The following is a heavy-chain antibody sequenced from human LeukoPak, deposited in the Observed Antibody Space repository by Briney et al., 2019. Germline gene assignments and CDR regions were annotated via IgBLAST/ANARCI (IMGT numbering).Heavy chain of an antibody. D-gene: IGHD6-13*01. Sequence: GGSLRLSCAASGFTFSSYAMSWVRQAPGKGLEWVSIVNITGLTTYFADSVKGRFTISRDNSNNTLYLQMNSLRVDDTAVYYCAKSPSWGPAAAGMRLDYWGQGTLVTVSS. CDR3: AKSPSWGPAAAGMRLDY. J-gene: IGHJ4*02. V-gene: IGHV3-23*01. CDR2: VNITGLTT. CDR1: GFTFSSYA.